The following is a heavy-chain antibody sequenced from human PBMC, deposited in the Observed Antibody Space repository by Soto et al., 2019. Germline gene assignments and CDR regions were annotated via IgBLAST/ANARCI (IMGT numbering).Heavy chain of an antibody. Sequence: QVQLVQSGAEVKKPGASVKVSCKASGYTFTSYAMHWVRQAPGQRLEWMGWINAGNGKTKYAQKFQGRVTITRDTSASTAYMEVSSLRSEDTAVYYCARGVIWFGELLFAWFDPWGQGTLVTVSS. D-gene: IGHD3-10*01. CDR2: INAGNGKT. CDR3: ARGVIWFGELLFAWFDP. J-gene: IGHJ5*02. V-gene: IGHV1-3*01. CDR1: GYTFTSYA.